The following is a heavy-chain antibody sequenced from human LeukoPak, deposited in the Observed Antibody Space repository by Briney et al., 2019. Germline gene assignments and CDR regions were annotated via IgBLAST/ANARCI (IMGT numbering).Heavy chain of an antibody. CDR1: GFTFDDYG. V-gene: IGHV3-9*03. D-gene: IGHD5-18*01. CDR2: ISWNSSSI. J-gene: IGHJ4*02. CDR3: TKASGYSSGAVDY. Sequence: GGSLRLSCAASGFTFDDYGMHWVRQAPGKGLEWVSGISWNSSSIGYADSVKGRFTISRDNAKSTLYLQMNSLRADDMALYYCTKASGYSSGAVDYWGQGTLVTVSS.